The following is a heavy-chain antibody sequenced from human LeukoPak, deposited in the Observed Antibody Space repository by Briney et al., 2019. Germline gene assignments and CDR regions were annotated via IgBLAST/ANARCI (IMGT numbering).Heavy chain of an antibody. D-gene: IGHD3-10*01. Sequence: PGGSLRLSCAASGFTFDNHAMHWVRQAPGKGLEWVSGISWNSGSRGYADSVKGRFTISRDNARNSLSLEMNSLRAEDMALYFCARDRGLTVYHFDYWGQGILVTVSS. CDR1: GFTFDNHA. V-gene: IGHV3-9*03. J-gene: IGHJ4*02. CDR2: ISWNSGSR. CDR3: ARDRGLTVYHFDY.